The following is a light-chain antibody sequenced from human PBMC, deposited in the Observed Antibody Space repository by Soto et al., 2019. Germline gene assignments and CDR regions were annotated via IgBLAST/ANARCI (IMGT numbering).Light chain of an antibody. Sequence: DIQMTQSPYTLSASVGERVTISCRSSQSINSWLAWYQQKPEKDPKLLIYDAASLKSGVPSVLFRGGAGREFTLTISTLLPYDFAAYYCQQHNSYWWTFGQGTKVDI. CDR3: QQHNSYWWT. V-gene: IGKV1-5*01. CDR2: DAA. CDR1: QSINSW. J-gene: IGKJ1*01.